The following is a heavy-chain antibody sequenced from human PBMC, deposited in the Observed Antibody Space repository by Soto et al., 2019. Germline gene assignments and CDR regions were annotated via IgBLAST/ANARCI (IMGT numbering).Heavy chain of an antibody. CDR2: IRSKANSYAT. J-gene: IGHJ6*02. D-gene: IGHD6-13*01. V-gene: IGHV3-73*01. CDR3: TSIAAAVHYYYYGMDV. CDR1: GFTFSGSA. Sequence: GGSLRLSCAASGFTFSGSAMHWVRQASGKXLEWVGRIRSKANSYATAYAASVKGRFTISRDDSKNTAYLQMNSLKTEDTAVYYCTSIAAAVHYYYYGMDVWGQGTTVTVSS.